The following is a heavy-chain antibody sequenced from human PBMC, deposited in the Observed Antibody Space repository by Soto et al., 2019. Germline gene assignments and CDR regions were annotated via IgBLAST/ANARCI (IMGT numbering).Heavy chain of an antibody. CDR1: GDSISSTNW. J-gene: IGHJ5*02. CDR2: AHHDGRT. CDR3: ATDSAGRGPFDP. D-gene: IGHD3-10*01. Sequence: SETLSLTCAVSGDSISSTNWWNWVRQSPGKGLEWIGEAHHDGRTNYNPSLGSRITVSVDKSNNQFSLRLSSMTAADTAVYYCATDSAGRGPFDPWGQGILVTVSS. V-gene: IGHV4-4*02.